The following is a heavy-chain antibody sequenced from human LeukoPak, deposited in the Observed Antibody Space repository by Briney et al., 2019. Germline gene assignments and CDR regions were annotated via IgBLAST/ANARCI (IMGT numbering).Heavy chain of an antibody. Sequence: SETLSLTCTVSSGSISTSNYYWGWVRQPPGKALEWIGNIFYSGSTYYSPSLKSRVTISLDTSKNQFSLKLSSVTAADTAVYYCARELGRYSSGWYGLDWFDPWGQGTLVTVSS. CDR2: IFYSGST. D-gene: IGHD6-19*01. J-gene: IGHJ5*02. V-gene: IGHV4-39*07. CDR3: ARELGRYSSGWYGLDWFDP. CDR1: SGSISTSNYY.